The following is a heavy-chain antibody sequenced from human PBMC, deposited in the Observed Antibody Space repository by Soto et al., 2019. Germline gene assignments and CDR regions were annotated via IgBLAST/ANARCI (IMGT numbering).Heavy chain of an antibody. V-gene: IGHV3-23*01. CDR3: AKTKTGGSYPRNYYYGMDV. D-gene: IGHD1-26*01. CDR2: ISVSGDTT. Sequence: GGSLRLSCAASGFTFSGYGMTWVRQAPGKGLEWVSVISVSGDTTYYVDSVKGRFTISRDNSKNTVFLQMNSLRAEDTAIYYCAKTKTGGSYPRNYYYGMDVWGQGTTVTVS. CDR1: GFTFSGYG. J-gene: IGHJ6*02.